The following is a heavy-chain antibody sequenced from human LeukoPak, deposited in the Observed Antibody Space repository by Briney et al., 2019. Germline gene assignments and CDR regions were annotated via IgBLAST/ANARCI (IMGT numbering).Heavy chain of an antibody. CDR2: INHRGST. D-gene: IGHD3-10*01. Sequence: SGTLSLTCAGYGGSFIGYYWSGIRQPPGKGLEGIGEINHRGSTNYNPSLKSRVTISLDTSKHQFSLKLSSVTAADTAVYYCASSNYYGSGSYPPYFDYWGQGTLVTVSS. CDR1: GGSFIGYY. CDR3: ASSNYYGSGSYPPYFDY. V-gene: IGHV4-34*01. J-gene: IGHJ4*02.